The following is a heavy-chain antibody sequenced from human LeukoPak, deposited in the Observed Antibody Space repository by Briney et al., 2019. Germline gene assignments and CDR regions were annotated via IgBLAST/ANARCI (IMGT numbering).Heavy chain of an antibody. CDR1: GFTFDDYG. Sequence: GGSLRLSCAASGFTFDDYGMSWVRQAPGKGLEWVSALSNIGSSTSYADSVKGRFTISRDNSKNTLYLQMNSLRAEDTAVYYCAKLYTSRWYNDYWGQGTLVTVSS. CDR3: AKLYTSRWYNDY. J-gene: IGHJ4*02. CDR2: LSNIGSST. V-gene: IGHV3-23*01. D-gene: IGHD6-13*01.